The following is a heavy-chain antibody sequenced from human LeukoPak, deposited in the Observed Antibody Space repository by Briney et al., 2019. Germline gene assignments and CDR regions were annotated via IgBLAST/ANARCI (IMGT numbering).Heavy chain of an antibody. D-gene: IGHD3-10*01. CDR1: GYSFTSYW. J-gene: IGHJ5*02. V-gene: IGHV5-51*01. CDR3: VRHVKPPLWGLSPLYNWFDP. CDR2: IYPGDSDA. Sequence: PGESLKISCKGSGYSFTSYWIGWVRQMPGKGLEWMGIIYPGDSDARYSPSFQGQVTISVDESISTAYLQWSSLKASDTAMYYCVRHVKPPLWGLSPLYNWFDPWGQGTLVTVSS.